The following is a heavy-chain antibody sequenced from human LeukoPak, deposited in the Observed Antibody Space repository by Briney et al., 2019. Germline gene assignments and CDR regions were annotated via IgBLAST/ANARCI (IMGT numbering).Heavy chain of an antibody. Sequence: SETLSLTCAVYGGSFSGYYWSWIRQPAGKGLEWIGRIYTSGSTNYNPSLKSRVTMSVDTSKNQFSLKLSSVTAADTAVYYCARDQASGSGSYYKHYYYYGMDVWGQGTTVTVSS. J-gene: IGHJ6*02. V-gene: IGHV4-4*07. CDR3: ARDQASGSGSYYKHYYYYGMDV. CDR1: GGSFSGYY. CDR2: IYTSGST. D-gene: IGHD3-10*01.